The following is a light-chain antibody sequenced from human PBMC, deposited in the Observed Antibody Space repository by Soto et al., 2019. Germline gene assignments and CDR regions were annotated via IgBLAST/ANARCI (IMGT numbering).Light chain of an antibody. V-gene: IGLV2-14*01. J-gene: IGLJ1*01. Sequence: QSALTQPASVSGSLGQSIIISCTGTSSDVGYYDYVSWYQQHPGKAPKLMIYEVTNRPSGVSNRFSGSKSGNTASLTISGLQAEDEADYYCSSYTTISTYVFGTGTKVTVL. CDR3: SSYTTISTYV. CDR2: EVT. CDR1: SSDVGYYDY.